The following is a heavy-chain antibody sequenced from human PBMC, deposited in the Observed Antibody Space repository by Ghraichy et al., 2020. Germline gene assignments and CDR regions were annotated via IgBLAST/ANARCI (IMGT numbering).Heavy chain of an antibody. CDR2: INPNSGGT. CDR1: GYTFTDYY. CDR3: ARVVVGATNWFDP. V-gene: IGHV1-2*02. D-gene: IGHD1-26*01. Sequence: VKVSCKASGYTFTDYYIHWVRQAPGQGLEWMGWINPNSGGTNYAQKFQDRVTMTRDTSISTAYMELSRLRSDDTAIYYCARVVVGATNWFDPWGQGTLVTVSS. J-gene: IGHJ5*02.